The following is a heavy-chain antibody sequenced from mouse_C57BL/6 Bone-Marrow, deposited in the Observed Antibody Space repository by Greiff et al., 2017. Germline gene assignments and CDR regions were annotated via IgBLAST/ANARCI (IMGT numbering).Heavy chain of an antibody. J-gene: IGHJ2*01. CDR1: GYTFTSYW. CDR3: AMGDLDY. D-gene: IGHD2-13*01. CDR2: IDPSDSYT. V-gene: IGHV1-69*01. Sequence: QVQLQPPGAELVMPGASVKLSCKASGYTFTSYWMHWVKQRPGQGLEWIGEIDPSDSYTNYNQKFKGKSTLTVDKSSSPAYMQISSLTSEDSAVYDCAMGDLDYWGQGTTLTVSS.